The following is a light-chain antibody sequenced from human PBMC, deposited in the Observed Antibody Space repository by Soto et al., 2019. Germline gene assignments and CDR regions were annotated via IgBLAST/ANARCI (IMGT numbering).Light chain of an antibody. CDR2: AAS. Sequence: DIQLTQSPSFLSASVGDRVTMTCRASQGISTYLAWYQQKPGKAPKLLIYAASTLQSGVPSRFSGSGSGTEFALAISSLQPEDFVTYYCQQLITYPQTFGQGTKVDIK. J-gene: IGKJ1*01. CDR1: QGISTY. CDR3: QQLITYPQT. V-gene: IGKV1-9*01.